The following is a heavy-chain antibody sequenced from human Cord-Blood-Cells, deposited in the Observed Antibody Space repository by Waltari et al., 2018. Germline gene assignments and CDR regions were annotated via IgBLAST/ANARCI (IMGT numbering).Heavy chain of an antibody. V-gene: IGHV4-38-2*02. J-gene: IGHJ4*02. Sequence: QVQLQESGPGLVKPSETLSLTCAVSGYSISSGYYWGWIRQPPGKGLEWIGSIYHSGSTYYNPSLKSRVTISVDTSKNQFSLKLSSVTAADTAVYYCARERRIEPRGRAPPWIDYFDYWGQGTLVTVSS. CDR3: ARERRIEPRGRAPPWIDYFDY. CDR2: IYHSGST. D-gene: IGHD2-2*03. CDR1: GYSISSGYY.